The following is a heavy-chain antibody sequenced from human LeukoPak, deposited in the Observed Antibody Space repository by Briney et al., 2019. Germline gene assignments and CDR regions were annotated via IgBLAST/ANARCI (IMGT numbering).Heavy chain of an antibody. D-gene: IGHD3-16*02. CDR1: GFTFSSYA. J-gene: IGHJ4*02. V-gene: IGHV3-23*01. CDR3: AKVLNGIMIAFGGVIIDY. Sequence: GGSLRLSCAASGFTFSSYAMSWVRQAPGKGLEWVSAISGSGGSTYYADSVKGRFTISRDNSKNTLYLQMDSLRAEDTAVYYCAKVLNGIMIAFGGVIIDYWGQGTQVTVSS. CDR2: ISGSGGST.